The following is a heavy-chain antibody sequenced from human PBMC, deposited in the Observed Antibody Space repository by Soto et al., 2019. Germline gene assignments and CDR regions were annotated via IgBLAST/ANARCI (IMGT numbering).Heavy chain of an antibody. V-gene: IGHV3-30-3*01. Sequence: GGSLRLSCAASGFTFSSYAMHWVRQAPGKGLEWVAVISYDGSNKYYADSVKGRFTISRDNSKNTLYLQMNSLRAEDTAVYYCARPRKMFYGDYVRPFDYWGQGTLVTVSS. CDR2: ISYDGSNK. CDR3: ARPRKMFYGDYVRPFDY. D-gene: IGHD4-17*01. CDR1: GFTFSSYA. J-gene: IGHJ4*02.